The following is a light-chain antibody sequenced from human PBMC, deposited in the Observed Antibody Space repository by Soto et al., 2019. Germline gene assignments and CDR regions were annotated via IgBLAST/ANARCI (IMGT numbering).Light chain of an antibody. CDR1: SSNSGAGYD. V-gene: IGLV1-40*01. Sequence: QSVLTQPPSVSAAPGQSVTISCTGSSSNSGAGYDVHWYQQLPGTAPKLLIYGNSNRPSGVPDRFSGSKSGTSASLAITGLQAEGEADYYCQSYERSLSGYVFGTGTKVTVL. CDR2: GNS. J-gene: IGLJ1*01. CDR3: QSYERSLSGYV.